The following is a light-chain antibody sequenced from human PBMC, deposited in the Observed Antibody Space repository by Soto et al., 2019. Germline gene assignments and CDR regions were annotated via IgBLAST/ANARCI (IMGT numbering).Light chain of an antibody. V-gene: IGLV2-14*01. CDR2: DVT. J-gene: IGLJ1*01. CDR3: SSYTSSSSYV. CDR1: SSDVGGYKY. Sequence: QSVLTQPASVSGSPGQSITVSCTGTSSDVGGYKYVSWYQQHPDKAPKLIIYDVTNRPSGISNRFSGPKSGNTASLTISWLQAEDEADYYCSSYTSSSSYVFGTGTKVTVL.